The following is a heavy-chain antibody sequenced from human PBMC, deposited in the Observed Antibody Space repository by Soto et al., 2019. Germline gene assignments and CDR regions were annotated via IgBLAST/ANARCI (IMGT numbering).Heavy chain of an antibody. D-gene: IGHD3-3*01. Sequence: GSGPTLVNPTQTLTLTCTFSGFSLSTSGMCVSWIRQPPGKALEWLALIDWDDDKYYSTSLKTRLTISKDTSKNQVVLTMTNMDPVDTATYYCARINNDVWSGPSFGTYYYYYMDVWGKGTTVTVPS. J-gene: IGHJ6*03. V-gene: IGHV2-70*01. CDR2: IDWDDDK. CDR1: GFSLSTSGMC. CDR3: ARINNDVWSGPSFGTYYYYYMDV.